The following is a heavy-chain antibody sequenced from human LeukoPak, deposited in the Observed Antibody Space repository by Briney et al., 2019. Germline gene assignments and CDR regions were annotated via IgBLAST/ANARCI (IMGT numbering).Heavy chain of an antibody. V-gene: IGHV3-15*01. CDR2: IKPKTDGGTT. Sequence: PGGSLRLSCAASGFTFTSAWMNWVRQVPGKGLEWVGHIKPKTDGGTTDYAAPVKGRFTISRDDSKGTLYLQMDSLKTEDTAVYYCTRGHYGRWGQGTLVTVSS. J-gene: IGHJ4*02. CDR1: GFTFTSAW. D-gene: IGHD3-10*01. CDR3: TRGHYGR.